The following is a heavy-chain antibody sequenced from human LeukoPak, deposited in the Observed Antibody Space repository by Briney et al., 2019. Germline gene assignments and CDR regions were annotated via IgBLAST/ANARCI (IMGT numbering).Heavy chain of an antibody. CDR3: ARDNSVEDTAWWFDP. CDR2: INPSGGST. V-gene: IGHV1-46*01. Sequence: ASVKVPCKASGYTFTSYYMHWVRQAPGQALEWMGIINPSGGSTSYAQKFQGRVTMTRDMSTSTDYMELSSLRSEDTAVYYCARDNSVEDTAWWFDPWGQGTLVTVSS. CDR1: GYTFTSYY. J-gene: IGHJ5*02. D-gene: IGHD4-23*01.